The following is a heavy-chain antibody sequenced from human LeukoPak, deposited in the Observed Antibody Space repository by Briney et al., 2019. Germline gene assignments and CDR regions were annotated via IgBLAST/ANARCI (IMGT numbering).Heavy chain of an antibody. CDR2: INPNSGGT. CDR1: GYTFTGYY. J-gene: IGHJ6*02. V-gene: IGHV1-2*06. CDR3: ARDGSDTATAAPYYYGMDV. Sequence: ASVKVSCKASGYTFTGYYMHWVRQAPGQGLEWMGRINPNSGGTNYAQKFQGRVTMTRDTSTSTVYMELSSLRSEDTAVYYCARDGSDTATAAPYYYGMDVWGQGTTVTVSS. D-gene: IGHD5-18*01.